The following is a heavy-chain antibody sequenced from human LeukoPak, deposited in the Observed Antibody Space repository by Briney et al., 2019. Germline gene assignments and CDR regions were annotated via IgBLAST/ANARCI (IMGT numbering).Heavy chain of an antibody. CDR1: GFISSTSA. D-gene: IGHD5-12*01. CDR3: AKDPRDIVATYDY. Sequence: GGSLRLSCSASGFISSTSAMNWVHQAPGKGLEWVSSINSVGSHIYYRDSVKGRFTISRDNARNSVYLQMNNLRAEDTAVYYCAKDPRDIVATYDYWGQGTLVTVSS. J-gene: IGHJ4*02. V-gene: IGHV3-21*04. CDR2: INSVGSHI.